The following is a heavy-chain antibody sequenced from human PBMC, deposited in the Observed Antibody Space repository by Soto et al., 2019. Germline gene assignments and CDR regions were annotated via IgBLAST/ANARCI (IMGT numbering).Heavy chain of an antibody. CDR2: ISYDGSYK. J-gene: IGHJ4*03. Sequence: PXVSLRLSCAASGFSFSSYGMHWVRQAPGKGLEWVALISYDGSYKYSADSVNGRFTISRDNSRSTLYLEMNSLRAEDTAVYYCARNLEYCTRGSCYLDYCGQGTRVTVSS. V-gene: IGHV3-30*03. CDR3: ARNLEYCTRGSCYLDY. D-gene: IGHD2-8*01. CDR1: GFSFSSYG.